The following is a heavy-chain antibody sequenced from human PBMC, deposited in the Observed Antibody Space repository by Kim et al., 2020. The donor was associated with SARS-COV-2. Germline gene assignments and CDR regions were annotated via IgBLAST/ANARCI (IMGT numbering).Heavy chain of an antibody. CDR3: TRRPLSEKYYYDSSGYYYYYHGMDV. V-gene: IGHV3-49*04. D-gene: IGHD3-22*01. CDR2: IRSKAYGGTT. J-gene: IGHJ6*02. CDR1: GFTFGDYA. Sequence: GGSLRLSCTASGFTFGDYAMSWVRQAPGKGLEWVGFIRSKAYGGTTEYAASVKGRFTISRDDSKSIAYLQMNSLKTEDTAVYYCTRRPLSEKYYYDSSGYYYYYHGMDVWGQGTTVTVSS.